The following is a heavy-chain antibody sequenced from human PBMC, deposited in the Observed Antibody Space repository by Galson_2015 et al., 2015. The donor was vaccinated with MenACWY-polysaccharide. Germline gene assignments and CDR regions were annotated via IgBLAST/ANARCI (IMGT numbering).Heavy chain of an antibody. J-gene: IGHJ4*02. Sequence: SLRLSCAASGFTFSSYSMNRVRQAPGKGLEWVSYISSSSSTIYYADSVKGRFTISRDNAKNSLYLQMNSLRAEDTAVYYCARVSSGYYPTSDYWGQGTLVTVSS. CDR2: ISSSSSTI. V-gene: IGHV3-48*01. CDR3: ARVSSGYYPTSDY. D-gene: IGHD3-22*01. CDR1: GFTFSSYS.